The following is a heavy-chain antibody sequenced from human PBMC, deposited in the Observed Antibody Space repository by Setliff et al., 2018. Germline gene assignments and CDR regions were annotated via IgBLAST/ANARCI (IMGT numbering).Heavy chain of an antibody. CDR1: GGSLRSNTYF. V-gene: IGHV4-39*01. CDR3: ARHPSSGSYYGGSIFYFDD. J-gene: IGHJ4*02. D-gene: IGHD1-26*01. Sequence: PSETLSLTCTVSGGSLRSNTYFWGWIRQPPGKGLEWIGSTYYNGDTYYNPPLKTRVTISVDTSKNQFSLKLSFVTAADTAVYYCARHPSSGSYYGGSIFYFDDWGPGILVTVS. CDR2: TYYNGDT.